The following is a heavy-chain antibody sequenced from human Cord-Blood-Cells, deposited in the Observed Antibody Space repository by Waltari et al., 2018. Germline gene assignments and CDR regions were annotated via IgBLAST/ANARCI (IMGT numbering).Heavy chain of an antibody. D-gene: IGHD3-10*01. V-gene: IGHV3-64*01. CDR2: ISSNGGST. J-gene: IGHJ3*02. Sequence: EVQLVESGGGLVQPGGSLGLSCAASGFTFSSYAMHWVRQAPGKGLEYVSAISSNGGSTYYANSVKGRFTISRDNSKNTLYLQMGSLRAEDMAVYYCARGSGSLHAFDIWGQGTMVTVSS. CDR3: ARGSGSLHAFDI. CDR1: GFTFSSYA.